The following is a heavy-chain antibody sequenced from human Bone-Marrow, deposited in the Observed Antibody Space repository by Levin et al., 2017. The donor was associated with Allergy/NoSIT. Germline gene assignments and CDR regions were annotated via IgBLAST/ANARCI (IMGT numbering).Heavy chain of an antibody. J-gene: IGHJ6*02. CDR2: IYYSGST. D-gene: IGHD3-10*01. CDR1: GGSISGLH. Sequence: RPSETLSLTCTVSGGSISGLHWSWIRQPPGKGLEWIGYIYYSGSTNYNPSLKGRVTISVDTSKNQFSLKLSSVTAADTAVYYCARDRVVYVSGSSTFYYYGMDVWGQGTTVTVSS. V-gene: IGHV4-59*11. CDR3: ARDRVVYVSGSSTFYYYGMDV.